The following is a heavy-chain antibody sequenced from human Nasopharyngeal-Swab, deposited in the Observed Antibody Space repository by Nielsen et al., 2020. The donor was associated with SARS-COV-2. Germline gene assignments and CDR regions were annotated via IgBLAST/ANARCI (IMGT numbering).Heavy chain of an antibody. Sequence: WMRQPPGKGLEWVAVIWYDGSNKYYADSVKGRFTISRDNSKNTLYLQMNSLRAEDTAVYYCARDPDDILTGYYFDYWGQGTLVTVSS. CDR2: IWYDGSNK. V-gene: IGHV3-33*01. J-gene: IGHJ4*02. D-gene: IGHD3-9*01. CDR3: ARDPDDILTGYYFDY.